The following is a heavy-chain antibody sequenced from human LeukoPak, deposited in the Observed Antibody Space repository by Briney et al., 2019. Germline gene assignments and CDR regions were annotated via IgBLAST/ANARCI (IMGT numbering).Heavy chain of an antibody. V-gene: IGHV3-21*01. CDR3: ARWRGGFDP. CDR2: ISGSSSYT. Sequence: KPGGSLRLSCAASGFTFSTYSMNWVRQAPGKGLEWVSSISGSSSYTYYADSVRGRFTISRDNAKNSLYLQMNSLRPEDTAVYYCARWRGGFDPWGQGTLVTVSS. CDR1: GFTFSTYS. J-gene: IGHJ5*02.